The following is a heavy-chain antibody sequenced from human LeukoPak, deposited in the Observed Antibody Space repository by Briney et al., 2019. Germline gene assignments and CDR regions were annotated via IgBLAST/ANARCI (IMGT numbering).Heavy chain of an antibody. D-gene: IGHD3-10*01. CDR1: GFTFSRYG. Sequence: GGSLRLSCEASGFTFSRYGMSWVRQAPGKGLEWVANIKGDGTEKYYVDSVKGRFTISRDNAKNSLFLHMNNVRAEDTAVYYCSRLSAMLRGPEAFYYFEYWGQGALVTVSS. V-gene: IGHV3-7*01. CDR3: SRLSAMLRGPEAFYYFEY. J-gene: IGHJ4*02. CDR2: IKGDGTEK.